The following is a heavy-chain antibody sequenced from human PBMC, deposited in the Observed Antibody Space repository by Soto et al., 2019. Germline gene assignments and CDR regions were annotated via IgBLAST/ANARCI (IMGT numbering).Heavy chain of an antibody. CDR3: ARWTGGCDDPPYDFDY. CDR1: GFTFSSYW. D-gene: IGHD3-16*01. CDR2: IKQDGSEK. Sequence: PGGSLRLSCAASGFTFSSYWMSWVRQAPGKGLEWVANIKQDGSEKYYVDSVKGRFTISRDNAKNSLYLQMNRMRAEDTAVYYCARWTGGCDDPPYDFDYWGQGTMVTVSS. J-gene: IGHJ4*02. V-gene: IGHV3-7*01.